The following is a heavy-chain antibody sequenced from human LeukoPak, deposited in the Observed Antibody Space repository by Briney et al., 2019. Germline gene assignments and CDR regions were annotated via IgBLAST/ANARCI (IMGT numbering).Heavy chain of an antibody. J-gene: IGHJ4*02. CDR3: AKRAREYSSSWYTFDY. D-gene: IGHD6-13*01. V-gene: IGHV3-30*02. CDR2: IRYDGSNK. CDR1: GFTFSSYG. Sequence: PGGSLRLSCAASGFTFSSYGMHWVRQAPGKGLEWVAFIRYDGSNKYYADSVKGRFTISRDNSKNTLYLQMNSLRAEDTAVYSCAKRAREYSSSWYTFDYWGQGALVTVSS.